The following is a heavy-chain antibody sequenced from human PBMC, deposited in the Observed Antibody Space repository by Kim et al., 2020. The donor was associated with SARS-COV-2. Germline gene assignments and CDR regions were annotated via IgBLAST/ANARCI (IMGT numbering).Heavy chain of an antibody. Sequence: DQKLQGRVTMTTDTSTSTAYMELRSLRSDDTAVYYCARGSTGYSSSWFDYWGQGTLVTVSS. J-gene: IGHJ4*02. D-gene: IGHD6-13*01. CDR3: ARGSTGYSSSWFDY. V-gene: IGHV1-18*01.